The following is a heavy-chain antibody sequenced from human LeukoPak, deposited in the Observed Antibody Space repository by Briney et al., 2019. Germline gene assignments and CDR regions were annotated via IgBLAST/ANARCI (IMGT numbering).Heavy chain of an antibody. CDR2: IVVGSGNT. Sequence: SVKVSCKASGFTFTTSAVQWVRQARGQRLEWIGRIVVGSGNTDHAQKFQGRLTVTRDISTSTAYMELSSLTSDDTAVYYCAAVPNANAWYWDDAFDIWGQGTMVTVSS. CDR3: AAVPNANAWYWDDAFDI. J-gene: IGHJ3*02. CDR1: GFTFTTSA. V-gene: IGHV1-58*01. D-gene: IGHD2-8*02.